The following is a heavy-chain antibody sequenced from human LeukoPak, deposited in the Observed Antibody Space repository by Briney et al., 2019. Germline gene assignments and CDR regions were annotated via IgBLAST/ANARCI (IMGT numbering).Heavy chain of an antibody. J-gene: IGHJ4*02. Sequence: GGSLRLSCPASGFTFSSNAMSWVRQAPGKGLEWVSVITGNGGSTYYADSVKGRFTISRDNSKNTLSLQMNSLRAEDTAVYYCAKDAVAPGSGGDYFDYWGQGTLVTVSS. D-gene: IGHD3-10*01. CDR3: AKDAVAPGSGGDYFDY. V-gene: IGHV3-23*01. CDR1: GFTFSSNA. CDR2: ITGNGGST.